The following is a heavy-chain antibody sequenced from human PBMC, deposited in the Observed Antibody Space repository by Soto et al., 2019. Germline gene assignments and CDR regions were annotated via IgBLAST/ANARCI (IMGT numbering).Heavy chain of an antibody. CDR3: ARDNGDYAGAFDI. CDR2: ISYDGSNK. Sequence: QVQLVESGGGVVQPGRSLRLSCAASGFTFSSYAMHWVRQAPGKGLEWVAVISYDGSNKYYADSVKGRFTIYRDNSKNTLYLQMNSLRAEDTAVYYCARDNGDYAGAFDIWGQGTMVTVSS. CDR1: GFTFSSYA. D-gene: IGHD4-17*01. V-gene: IGHV3-30-3*01. J-gene: IGHJ3*02.